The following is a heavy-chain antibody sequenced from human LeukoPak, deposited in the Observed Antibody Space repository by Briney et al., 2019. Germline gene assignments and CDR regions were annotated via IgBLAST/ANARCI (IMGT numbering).Heavy chain of an antibody. D-gene: IGHD3-10*01. J-gene: IGHJ5*02. CDR2: ISSSSSYI. CDR1: GFTFSDYY. CDR3: ARLVRGVTEFDP. V-gene: IGHV3-11*06. Sequence: PGGSLRLSCAASGFTFSDYYMSWIRQAPGKGLEWVSYISSSSSYIYYADSVKGRFTISRDNAKNSLYLQMNSLRAEDTAVYYCARLVRGVTEFDPWGQGTLVTVSS.